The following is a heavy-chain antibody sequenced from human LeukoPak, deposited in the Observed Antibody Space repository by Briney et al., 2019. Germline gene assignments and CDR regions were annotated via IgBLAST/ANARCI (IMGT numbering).Heavy chain of an antibody. V-gene: IGHV4-59*01. CDR2: FFYSRIT. CDR1: GGSISSYY. Sequence: PSETLSLTCTVSGGSISSYYWVWIRQPPGKGLEWIGYFFYSRITTYNPSLTSRVTISIDTSKNQFSLRLSSVTAADTAVYYCARAGSSGWLYFDYWGQGSLVTVSS. D-gene: IGHD6-19*01. CDR3: ARAGSSGWLYFDY. J-gene: IGHJ4*02.